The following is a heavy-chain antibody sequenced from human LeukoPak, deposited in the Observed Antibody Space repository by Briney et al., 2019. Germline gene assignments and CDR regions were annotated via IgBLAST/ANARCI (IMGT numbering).Heavy chain of an antibody. J-gene: IGHJ3*02. D-gene: IGHD6-13*01. V-gene: IGHV3-30*18. Sequence: GRSLRLSCAASGFTFSSYGMHWVRQAPGKGLEWVAVISYDGSNKYYADSVKGRFTISRDNSKNTLYLQMNGLRAEDTAVYYCAKDHGIAAAGNEGDAFDIWGQGTMVTVSS. CDR3: AKDHGIAAAGNEGDAFDI. CDR2: ISYDGSNK. CDR1: GFTFSSYG.